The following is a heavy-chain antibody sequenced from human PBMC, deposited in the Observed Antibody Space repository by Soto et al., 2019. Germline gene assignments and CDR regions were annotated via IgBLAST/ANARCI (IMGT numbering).Heavy chain of an antibody. CDR2: ISWNSGSI. D-gene: IGHD2-2*01. CDR1: GFTFDDYA. CDR3: AKDLGAEYQLTLDY. J-gene: IGHJ4*02. V-gene: IGHV3-9*01. Sequence: PGGSLRLSCAASGFTFDDYAMHWVRQAPGKGLEWVSGISWNSGSIGYADSVKGRFTISRDNAKNSLYLQMNSLRAEDTALYYCAKDLGAEYQLTLDYWGQGTLVTVSS.